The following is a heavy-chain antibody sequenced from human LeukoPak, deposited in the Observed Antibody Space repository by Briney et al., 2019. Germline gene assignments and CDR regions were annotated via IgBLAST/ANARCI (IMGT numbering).Heavy chain of an antibody. CDR2: IYHSGTT. CDR3: ARDPGFDCGRTGCPNWFDP. V-gene: IGHV4-38-2*02. J-gene: IGHJ5*02. CDR1: GYSIGSGSY. D-gene: IGHD2-2*01. Sequence: PSETLSLTCAVSGYSIGSGSYWGWIRPPPGKGLEWIGSIYHSGTTYYNSSLKSRVTISVDTSKNQFSLKVSSVTAADTAVYHCARDPGFDCGRTGCPNWFDPWGQGTLVTVSS.